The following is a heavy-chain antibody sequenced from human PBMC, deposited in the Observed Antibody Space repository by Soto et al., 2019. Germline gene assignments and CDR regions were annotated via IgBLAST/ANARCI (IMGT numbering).Heavy chain of an antibody. Sequence: EVQLLESGGGLVQPGGSLRLSCAASGFTFSSYAMSWVRQAPGKGLEWVSAISGSGGSTYYADSVKGRFTISRDNSKNTLYLQMNSLRAEDTAVYYCAKETYDILTGQRKHFDYWGQGTLVTVSS. V-gene: IGHV3-23*01. CDR1: GFTFSSYA. CDR2: ISGSGGST. D-gene: IGHD3-9*01. CDR3: AKETYDILTGQRKHFDY. J-gene: IGHJ4*02.